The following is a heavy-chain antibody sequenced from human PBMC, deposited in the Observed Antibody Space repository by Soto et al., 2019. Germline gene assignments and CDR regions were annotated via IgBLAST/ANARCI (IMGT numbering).Heavy chain of an antibody. Sequence: GGSLRLSCAASGFTFSSYAMSWVRQAPGKGLEWVSAISGSGGSTYYADSVKGRFTISRDNSKNTLYLQMNSLRAEDTAIYYCAKPGSGLFLAFDYWGQGTLVTVSS. CDR1: GFTFSSYA. CDR3: AKPGSGLFLAFDY. J-gene: IGHJ4*02. D-gene: IGHD6-19*01. V-gene: IGHV3-23*01. CDR2: ISGSGGST.